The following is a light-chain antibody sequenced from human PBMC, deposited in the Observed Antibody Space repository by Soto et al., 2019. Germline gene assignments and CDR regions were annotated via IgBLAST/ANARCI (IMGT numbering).Light chain of an antibody. Sequence: DIVMTQSPLSLPVTPGEPASISCRSSQSLLHSNGDDSLDWYLQKPGQSPQLLIYLGSNRASGVXAXXTGSGSGTDFTLNISRVEADDVGVYFCMQGLQSPPTFGQGTKVEIK. CDR3: MQGLQSPPT. V-gene: IGKV2-28*01. CDR1: QSLLHSNGDDS. CDR2: LGS. J-gene: IGKJ1*01.